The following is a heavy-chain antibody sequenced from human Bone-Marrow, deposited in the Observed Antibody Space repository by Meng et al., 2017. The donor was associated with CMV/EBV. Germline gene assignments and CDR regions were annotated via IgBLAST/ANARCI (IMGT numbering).Heavy chain of an antibody. J-gene: IGHJ6*02. CDR2: ISSSSSYI. V-gene: IGHV3-21*01. Sequence: GESLKISCAASGFTFSSCSMNWVRQAPGKGLEWVSSISSSSSYIYYADSVKGRFTISRDNAKNSLNLQMNSLRAEDTAVYYCARDGSLYNVDIWLPRGGMDVWGQGTTVTVSS. CDR3: ARDGSLYNVDIWLPRGGMDV. D-gene: IGHD3-9*01. CDR1: GFTFSSCS.